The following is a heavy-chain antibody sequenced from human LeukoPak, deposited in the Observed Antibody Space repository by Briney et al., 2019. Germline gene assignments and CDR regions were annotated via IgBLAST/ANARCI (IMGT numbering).Heavy chain of an antibody. CDR1: GGSISSSNW. J-gene: IGHJ4*02. V-gene: IGHV4-4*02. D-gene: IGHD2-2*01. Sequence: SETLSLTCAVSGGSISSSNWWSWVRQPPGKGLEWIGEIYHSGSTNYNPSLKSRVTISVDKSKNQFSLKLSSVTAADTAVYYCARDSGLVPRPYYSDYWGQGTLVTVSS. CDR2: IYHSGST. CDR3: ARDSGLVPRPYYSDY.